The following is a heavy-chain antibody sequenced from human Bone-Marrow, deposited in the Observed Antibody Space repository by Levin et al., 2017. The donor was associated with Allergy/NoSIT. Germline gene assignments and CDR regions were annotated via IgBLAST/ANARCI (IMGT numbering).Heavy chain of an antibody. CDR1: GFTFSSYS. CDR3: ARDLSDGSGSYYYYYYGMDV. V-gene: IGHV3-21*01. Sequence: PGGSLRLSCAASGFTFSSYSMNWVRQAPGKGLEWVSSISSSSSYIYYADSVKGRFTISRDNAKNSLYLQMNSLRAEDTAVYYCARDLSDGSGSYYYYYYGMDVWGQGTTVTVSS. J-gene: IGHJ6*02. D-gene: IGHD3-10*01. CDR2: ISSSSSYI.